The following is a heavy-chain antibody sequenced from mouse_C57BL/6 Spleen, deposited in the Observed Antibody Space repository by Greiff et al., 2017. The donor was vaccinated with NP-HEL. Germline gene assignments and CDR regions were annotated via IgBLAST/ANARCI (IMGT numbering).Heavy chain of an antibody. V-gene: IGHV1-52*01. D-gene: IGHD1-1*01. Sequence: QVQLQQPGAELVRPGSSVKLSCKASGYTFTSYWMHWVKQRPIQGLEWIGNIDPSDSETHYNQKFKDKATLTVDKSSSTAYMQLSSLTSDDSAVYDSARGYYGSSLYFDYWGQGTTLTVAS. CDR3: ARGYYGSSLYFDY. CDR1: GYTFTSYW. CDR2: IDPSDSET. J-gene: IGHJ2*01.